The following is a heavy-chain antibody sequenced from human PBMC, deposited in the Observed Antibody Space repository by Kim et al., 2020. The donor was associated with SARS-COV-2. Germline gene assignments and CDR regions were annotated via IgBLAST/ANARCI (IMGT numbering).Heavy chain of an antibody. V-gene: IGHV4-59*01. Sequence: SETLSLTCSVSGGSTSAYYWSWIRQPPGKGLEWVGYVYPTGNTNYNPSLRSRVTMSLDTSKNQFSLRLNSVTAADTAVYYCARTMNPHYYYYGLDVWGQGTTVTVSS. CDR3: ARTMNPHYYYYGLDV. CDR1: GGSTSAYY. CDR2: VYPTGNT. J-gene: IGHJ6*02.